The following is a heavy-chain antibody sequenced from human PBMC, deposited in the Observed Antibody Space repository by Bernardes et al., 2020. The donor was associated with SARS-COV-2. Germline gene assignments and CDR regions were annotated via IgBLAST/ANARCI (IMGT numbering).Heavy chain of an antibody. CDR3: ARSREYCSSTSCYTIRIFEY. Sequence: SETLSLTCAVYGGSFSGYYWSWIRQPPGKGLEWIGEINHSGSTNYNPSLKSRVTISVDTSKNQFSLKLSSVTAADTAVYYCARSREYCSSTSCYTIRIFEYWGQGTLVTVSS. V-gene: IGHV4-34*01. CDR2: INHSGST. CDR1: GGSFSGYY. J-gene: IGHJ4*02. D-gene: IGHD2-2*02.